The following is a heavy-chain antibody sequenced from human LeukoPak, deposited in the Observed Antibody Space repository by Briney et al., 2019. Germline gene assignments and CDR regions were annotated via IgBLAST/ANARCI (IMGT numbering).Heavy chain of an antibody. D-gene: IGHD2-15*01. J-gene: IGHJ4*02. Sequence: GGSLRLSCAASGFTFSSYSMNWVRQVPGKGLEWVSYISSSSSTIYYADSVKGRFTISRDNAKNSLYLQMNSLRAEDTAVYYCARDGYCSGSSCYSTTDYWGQGTLVTVSS. V-gene: IGHV3-48*04. CDR1: GFTFSSYS. CDR2: ISSSSSTI. CDR3: ARDGYCSGSSCYSTTDY.